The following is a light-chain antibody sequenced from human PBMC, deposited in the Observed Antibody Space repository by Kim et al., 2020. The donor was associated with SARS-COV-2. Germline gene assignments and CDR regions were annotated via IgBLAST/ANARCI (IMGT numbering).Light chain of an antibody. CDR1: NSNIGNDY. Sequence: GQRVTISCSESNSNIGNDYVSWYQQLPRTAPKLLIYDTNNRPSGIPDRFSGSKSGASATLAITGLQTGDEADYYCGTWDISLSAWVFGGGTQLTVL. CDR2: DTN. V-gene: IGLV1-51*01. CDR3: GTWDISLSAWV. J-gene: IGLJ3*02.